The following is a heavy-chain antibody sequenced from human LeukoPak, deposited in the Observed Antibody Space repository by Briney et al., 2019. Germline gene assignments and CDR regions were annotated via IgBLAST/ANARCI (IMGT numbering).Heavy chain of an antibody. D-gene: IGHD3-10*01. CDR1: GYTFTGYY. J-gene: IGHJ3*02. V-gene: IGHV1-2*02. CDR3: ARGGVWFGELSSTRFAFDI. CDR2: ISPNSGGT. Sequence: ASVKVSCKASGYTFTGYYMHWVRQAPGRGLEWMGWISPNSGGTNYAQKFQGRVTMTRDTSISTAYMELSRLRSDDTAVYYCARGGVWFGELSSTRFAFDIWGQGTMVTVSS.